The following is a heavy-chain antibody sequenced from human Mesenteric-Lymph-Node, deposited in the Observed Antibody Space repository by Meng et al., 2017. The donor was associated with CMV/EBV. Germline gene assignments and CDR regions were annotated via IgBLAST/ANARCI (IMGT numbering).Heavy chain of an antibody. V-gene: IGHV3-21*04. CDR3: AREGGSYYYFDY. J-gene: IGHJ4*02. CDR2: ISSSSRYI. Sequence: GESLKISCAASGFTFSLYSMNWVRQAPGKGLEWVSSISSSSRYIYYADSVKGRFTISRDTSRNTLYLQMNSLRAEDTAVYYCAREGGSYYYFDYWGQGTLVTVSS. D-gene: IGHD1-26*01. CDR1: GFTFSLYS.